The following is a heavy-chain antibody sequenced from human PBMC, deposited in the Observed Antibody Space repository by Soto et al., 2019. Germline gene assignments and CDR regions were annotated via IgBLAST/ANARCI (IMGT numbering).Heavy chain of an antibody. CDR3: DSSGYYYGWFDP. Sequence: ASVKVSCKVSGYTLTELSMHWVRQAPGKGLEWMGGFDPEDGETIYAQKFQGRVTMTEDTSTDTAYMELSSLRSEDTAVYYYDSSGYYYGWFDPWGQGTLVTVSS. J-gene: IGHJ5*02. V-gene: IGHV1-24*01. CDR1: GYTLTELS. D-gene: IGHD3-22*01. CDR2: FDPEDGET.